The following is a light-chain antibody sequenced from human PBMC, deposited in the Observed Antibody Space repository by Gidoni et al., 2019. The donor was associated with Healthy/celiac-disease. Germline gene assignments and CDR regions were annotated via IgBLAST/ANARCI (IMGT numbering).Light chain of an antibody. Sequence: IVLTQSPATLSMSPGERATLSCRASQSVSSYLAWYQQKPGQAPRLLIYDASNRATGIPARFSGSGSGTDFTLTISSLEPEDFAIYYCRQRGNWPPTFGPGTKVDIK. V-gene: IGKV3-11*01. CDR1: QSVSSY. CDR2: DAS. J-gene: IGKJ3*01. CDR3: RQRGNWPPT.